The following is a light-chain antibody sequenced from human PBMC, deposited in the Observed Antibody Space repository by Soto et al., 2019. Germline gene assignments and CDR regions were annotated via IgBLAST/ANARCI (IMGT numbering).Light chain of an antibody. V-gene: IGKV1-5*01. CDR2: DAS. CDR3: QQYNSYPRA. Sequence: DIQLTQSPSSLSASVGDRVTITCRASQSISGWLAWYQQKPGKAPKLLIYDASSLETGVPSRFSGNGSGTEFTLTISSLQSDDFAIYYCQQYNSYPRAFGQGTKV. J-gene: IGKJ1*01. CDR1: QSISGW.